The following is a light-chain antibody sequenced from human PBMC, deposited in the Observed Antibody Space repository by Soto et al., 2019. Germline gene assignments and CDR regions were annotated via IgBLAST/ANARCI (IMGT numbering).Light chain of an antibody. CDR1: SSNIGAGYD. V-gene: IGLV1-40*01. CDR2: GNT. J-gene: IGLJ1*01. CDR3: QSYDSSLSGSSV. Sequence: QSVLTQPPSVSGAPGQRVTISCTGSSSNIGAGYDVHWYQQLPGTAPKLLIYGNTNRPSGVPDRFSGAKSGTSASLAITRLLAEDEADYYCQSYDSSLSGSSVFGTGTKLTVL.